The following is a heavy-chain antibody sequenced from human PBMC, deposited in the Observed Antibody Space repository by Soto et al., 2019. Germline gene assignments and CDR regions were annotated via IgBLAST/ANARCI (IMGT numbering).Heavy chain of an antibody. CDR2: ITLRSDSYTT. CDR3: VREDFWRFDL. D-gene: IGHD3-3*01. J-gene: IGHJ2*01. Sequence: DVQLVESGGGLVQPGGSLRLSCAVSGFPFSAYFMDWVRQAPDKGLEWVGRITLRSDSYTTDYAASVGGRFTISRDDSMNSLFLQINSLKTEDTAVYYCVREDFWRFDLWGRGTLVTVSS. CDR1: GFPFSAYF. V-gene: IGHV3-72*01.